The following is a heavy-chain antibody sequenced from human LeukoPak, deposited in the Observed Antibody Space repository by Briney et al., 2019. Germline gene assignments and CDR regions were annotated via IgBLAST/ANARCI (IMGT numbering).Heavy chain of an antibody. CDR3: ATSAVSWFDP. V-gene: IGHV4-39*07. CDR1: GGSISSSSYY. Sequence: SETLSLTCTVSGGSISSSSYYWGWIRQPPGKGLEWIGSIYYSGSTYYNPSLKSRVTISVDTSKNQFSLKLSSVTAADTAVYYCATSAVSWFDPWGQGTLVTVSS. CDR2: IYYSGST. J-gene: IGHJ5*02.